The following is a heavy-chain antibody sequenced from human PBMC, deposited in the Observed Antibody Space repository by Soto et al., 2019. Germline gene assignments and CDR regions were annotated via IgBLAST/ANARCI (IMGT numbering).Heavy chain of an antibody. V-gene: IGHV3-30-3*01. CDR1: GFTFSSYA. CDR3: ASDHIVVVTATHLDWYFDL. Sequence: QVQLVESGGGVVQPGRSLRLFCAASGFTFSSYAMHWVRQAPGKGLEWVAVISYDGSNKYYADSVKGRFTISRDNSKNTLYLQMNSLRAEDTAVYYCASDHIVVVTATHLDWYFDLWGRGTLVTVSS. D-gene: IGHD2-21*02. J-gene: IGHJ2*01. CDR2: ISYDGSNK.